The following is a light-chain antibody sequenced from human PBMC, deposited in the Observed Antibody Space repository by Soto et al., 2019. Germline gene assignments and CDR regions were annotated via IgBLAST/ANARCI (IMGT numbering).Light chain of an antibody. CDR3: QQYYNSPLT. Sequence: LVTTQSPAALSVSPRERATLSCRASQSVSDNLAWHQQKPGQAPRLLIYAASTTATGIPSRFSGSGSGTEFTLTISSLQSEDFAAYYCQQYYNSPLTFGQGTKVDIK. V-gene: IGKV3-15*01. CDR1: QSVSDN. J-gene: IGKJ1*01. CDR2: AAS.